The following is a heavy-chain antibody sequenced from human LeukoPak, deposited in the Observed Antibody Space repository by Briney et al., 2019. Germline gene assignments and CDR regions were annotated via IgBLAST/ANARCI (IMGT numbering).Heavy chain of an antibody. D-gene: IGHD1-26*01. CDR3: ARASGSYYWDFDY. CDR1: GYIYSSSY. Sequence: PGGSVRLSCAASGYIYSSSYLRCGRQAPGKGLEWVSVIYSGDNTHYADSVKGRFTISRDNSKNTLYLQMNSLRAEDTAVYYCARASGSYYWDFDYWGQGTLVTVSS. J-gene: IGHJ4*02. V-gene: IGHV3-66*01. CDR2: IYSGDNT.